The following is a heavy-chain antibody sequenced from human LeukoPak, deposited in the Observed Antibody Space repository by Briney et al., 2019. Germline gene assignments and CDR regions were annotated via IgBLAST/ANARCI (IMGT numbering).Heavy chain of an antibody. V-gene: IGHV1-69*04. J-gene: IGHJ4*02. Sequence: AASVKVSCKASGGTLSSYALNWVRQAPGQGLEWIGRIIPIFAIVNYAQNFQGRVTITADKSTNTAYMELSSLRFEDTAFYYCARADSSGYRLDENFDYWGQGTLVTVSS. D-gene: IGHD3-22*01. CDR1: GGTLSSYA. CDR2: IIPIFAIV. CDR3: ARADSSGYRLDENFDY.